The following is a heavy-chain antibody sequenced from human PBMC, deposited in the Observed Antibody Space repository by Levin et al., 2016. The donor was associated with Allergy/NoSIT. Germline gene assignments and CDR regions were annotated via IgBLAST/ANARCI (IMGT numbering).Heavy chain of an antibody. Sequence: VRQCPGKGLEWVANIKQDGSEKYYVDSVKGRFTISRDNAKDSLYLQMNSLRAEDTAVYYCARVLFGRVGATIYGYWGQGTLVTVSS. D-gene: IGHD1-26*01. J-gene: IGHJ4*02. V-gene: IGHV3-7*01. CDR3: ARVLFGRVGATIYGY. CDR2: IKQDGSEK.